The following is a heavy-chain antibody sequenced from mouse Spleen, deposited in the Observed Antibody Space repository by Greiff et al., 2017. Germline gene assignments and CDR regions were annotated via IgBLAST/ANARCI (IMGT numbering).Heavy chain of an antibody. D-gene: IGHD1-2*01. J-gene: IGHJ3*01. CDR3: AREEVNGTGFAY. CDR2: IDPSDSYT. Sequence: QVQLQQPGAELVMPGASVKLSYKASGYTFTSYWMHWVKQRPGQGLEWIGEIDPSDSYTNYNQKFKGKATLTVDKSSSTAYMQLSSLTSEDSAVYYCAREEVNGTGFAYWGQGTLVTVSA. CDR1: GYTFTSYW. V-gene: IGHV1-69*01.